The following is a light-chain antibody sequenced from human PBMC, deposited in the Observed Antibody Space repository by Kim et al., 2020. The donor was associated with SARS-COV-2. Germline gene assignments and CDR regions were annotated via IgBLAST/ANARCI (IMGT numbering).Light chain of an antibody. CDR1: QDISSY. CDR3: QQLSSHPYT. J-gene: IGKJ2*01. CDR2: GAS. V-gene: IGKV1-9*01. Sequence: SASVGDRVTITCRASQDISSYLAWYQQKPGKAPKLLIYGASTVQSGVPSRFSGSRSGTDFTLTISSLQSEDFATYFCQQLSSHPYTFGQGTKLEI.